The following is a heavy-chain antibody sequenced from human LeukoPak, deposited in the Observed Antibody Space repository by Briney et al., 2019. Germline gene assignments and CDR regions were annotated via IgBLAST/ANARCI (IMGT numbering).Heavy chain of an antibody. J-gene: IGHJ5*02. CDR3: ARDRDDYGDYRKADPWFDP. CDR2: FDPEDGET. V-gene: IGHV1-24*01. Sequence: GASVKVSCKVSGYTLTELSMHWVRQAPGKGLEWMGGFDPEDGETIYAQKFQGRVTMTRDTSTSTVYMELSSLRSEDTAVYYCARDRDDYGDYRKADPWFDPWGQGTLVTVSS. D-gene: IGHD4-17*01. CDR1: GYTLTELS.